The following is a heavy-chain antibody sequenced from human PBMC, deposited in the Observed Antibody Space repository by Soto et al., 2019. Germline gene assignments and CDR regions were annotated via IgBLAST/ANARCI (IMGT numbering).Heavy chain of an antibody. V-gene: IGHV3-74*01. Sequence: GGSLRLSCAASGFTFSSYWMHLVRQAPGKGLVWVSRINSDGSSTSYADSVKGRFTISRDNAKNTLYLQMNSLRAEDTAVYYCARDGLVRFLEWLSPSYYYYMDVWGKGTTVTVSS. D-gene: IGHD3-3*01. J-gene: IGHJ6*03. CDR3: ARDGLVRFLEWLSPSYYYYMDV. CDR1: GFTFSSYW. CDR2: INSDGSST.